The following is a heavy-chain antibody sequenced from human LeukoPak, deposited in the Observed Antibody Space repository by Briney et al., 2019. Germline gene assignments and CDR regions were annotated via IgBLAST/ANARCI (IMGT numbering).Heavy chain of an antibody. CDR3: ARQPLRYYYDSSGYFFTGMDV. D-gene: IGHD3-22*01. CDR2: INHSGST. J-gene: IGHJ6*02. Sequence: PSETLSLTCAVYGGSFSGYYWSWIRQPPGKGLEWIGEINHSGSTNCNPSLKSRVTISVDTSKNQFSLKLSSVTAAGTAVYYCARQPLRYYYDSSGYFFTGMDVWGQGTTVTVSS. V-gene: IGHV4-34*01. CDR1: GGSFSGYY.